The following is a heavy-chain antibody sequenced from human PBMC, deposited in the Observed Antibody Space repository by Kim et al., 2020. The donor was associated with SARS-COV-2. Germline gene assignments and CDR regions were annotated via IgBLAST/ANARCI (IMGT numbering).Heavy chain of an antibody. CDR2: ISYDGGNS. Sequence: GGSLRLSCAASGFTFSSFTMHWVRQAPGKGLEWVAVISYDGGNSYYADSVKDRFTISRYNSKDTLYLQMNSLRTEDTAVYYCTRDWSPRNIVGAAFDIWGQGTMVTVSS. J-gene: IGHJ3*02. V-gene: IGHV3-30-3*01. D-gene: IGHD1-26*01. CDR3: TRDWSPRNIVGAAFDI. CDR1: GFTFSSFT.